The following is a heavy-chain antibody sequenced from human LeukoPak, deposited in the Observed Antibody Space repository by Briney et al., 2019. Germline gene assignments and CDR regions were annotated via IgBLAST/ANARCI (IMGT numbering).Heavy chain of an antibody. CDR2: MNPNSGNT. D-gene: IGHD3-10*01. CDR3: ARASWFGELFYFDY. J-gene: IGHJ4*02. CDR1: GYTFTSYD. Sequence: ASVKVSCKASGYTFTSYDINWVRQATGQGLEWMGWMNPNSGNTGYAQKFQGRVTMTRNTSISTAYMELSSLRAEDTAVYYCARASWFGELFYFDYWGQGTLVTVSS. V-gene: IGHV1-8*01.